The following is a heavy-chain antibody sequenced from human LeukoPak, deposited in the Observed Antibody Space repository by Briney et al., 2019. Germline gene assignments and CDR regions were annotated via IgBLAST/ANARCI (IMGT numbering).Heavy chain of an antibody. CDR2: INHSGST. D-gene: IGHD6-19*01. Sequence: SETLSLTCAVYGGSFSGYYWSWIRQPPGKGLEWIGEINHSGSTNYNPSLKSRVTISVDTSKNQFSLKLSSVTAADTAVYYCARGRYSSGWYPYYYYMDVWGKGTTVIVSS. CDR3: ARGRYSSGWYPYYYYMDV. J-gene: IGHJ6*03. CDR1: GGSFSGYY. V-gene: IGHV4-34*01.